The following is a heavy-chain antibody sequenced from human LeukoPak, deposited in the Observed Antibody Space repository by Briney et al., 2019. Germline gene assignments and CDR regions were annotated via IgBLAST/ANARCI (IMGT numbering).Heavy chain of an antibody. Sequence: PGGSLRLSCAASGFTFSSYWMSWVRQAPGKGLEWVANIKQDGSEKYYVDSVKGRFTISRDNAKNSLYLQMNSLRAEDTAVYYCARENPTTVTTYYFDYWGQGTLVTVSS. CDR2: IKQDGSEK. V-gene: IGHV3-7*01. CDR1: GFTFSSYW. J-gene: IGHJ4*02. CDR3: ARENPTTVTTYYFDY. D-gene: IGHD4-17*01.